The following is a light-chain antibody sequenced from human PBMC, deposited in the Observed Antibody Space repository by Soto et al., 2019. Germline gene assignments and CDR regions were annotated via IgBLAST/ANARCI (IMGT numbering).Light chain of an antibody. J-gene: IGLJ2*01. Sequence: QSVLTQPPSASGTPGQRVTISCSGSSSNIGSNTVNWYQQLPGTAPKLLIYSNNQRPSGVPDRFSGSKSGTSASLAISGLQSEDEADYYCAAWDDSLNGPGVVFGGGTKLTVL. CDR1: SSNIGSNT. CDR3: AAWDDSLNGPGVV. V-gene: IGLV1-44*01. CDR2: SNN.